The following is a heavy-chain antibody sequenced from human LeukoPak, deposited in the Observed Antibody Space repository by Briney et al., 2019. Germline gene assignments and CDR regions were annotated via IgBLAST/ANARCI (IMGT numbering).Heavy chain of an antibody. J-gene: IGHJ4*02. V-gene: IGHV3-7*01. CDR2: INQDGSEK. CDR3: ARYTYSYGSDY. D-gene: IGHD5-18*01. CDR1: GFTFSNYW. Sequence: GGSLRLSCAASGFTFSNYWMSWVRQAPGKGLEWVANINQDGSEKYYVGSVKGRFTISRDNAKNSLYLQVNSLRAEDTAVYYCARYTYSYGSDYWGQGTLVTVSS.